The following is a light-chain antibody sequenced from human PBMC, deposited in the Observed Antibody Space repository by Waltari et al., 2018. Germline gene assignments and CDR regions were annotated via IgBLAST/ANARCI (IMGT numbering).Light chain of an antibody. CDR3: HSRDGSGVGGS. CDR1: SLRSYY. V-gene: IGLV3-19*01. CDR2: DKN. Sequence: SSELTQDPAVSVAMGQTVRITCQGDSLRSYYASWYQQRPGQAPILVMYDKNNRPSGVPDRFSGSSSDDAASLTITGAQVEDEGSYYCHSRDGSGVGGSFGGGTKLTVL. J-gene: IGLJ2*01.